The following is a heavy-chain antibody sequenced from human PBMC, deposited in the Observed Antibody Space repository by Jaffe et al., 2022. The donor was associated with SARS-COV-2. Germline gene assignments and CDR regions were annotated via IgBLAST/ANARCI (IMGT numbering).Heavy chain of an antibody. D-gene: IGHD6-19*01. V-gene: IGHV3-13*01. CDR1: GFTFSSYD. CDR3: ARGAVAGLAPPFDL. CDR2: IGTAGDT. J-gene: IGHJ2*01. Sequence: EVQLVESGGGLVQPGGSLRLSCAASGFTFSSYDMHWVRQATGKGLEWVSAIGTAGDTYYPGSVKGRFTISRENAKNSLYLQMNSLRAGDTAVYYCARGAVAGLAPPFDLWGRGTLVTVSS.